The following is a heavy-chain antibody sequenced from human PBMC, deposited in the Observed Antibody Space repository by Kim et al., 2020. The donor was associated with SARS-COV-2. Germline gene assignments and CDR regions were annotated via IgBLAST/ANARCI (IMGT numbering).Heavy chain of an antibody. J-gene: IGHJ4*02. V-gene: IGHV1-18*01. D-gene: IGHD3-9*01. CDR3: ARVLPYFDWFFDY. Sequence: CAPQLHGRVTMNTDTSTSTASMELRSLRSDDTAVYYCARVLPYFDWFFDYWGQGTLVTVSS.